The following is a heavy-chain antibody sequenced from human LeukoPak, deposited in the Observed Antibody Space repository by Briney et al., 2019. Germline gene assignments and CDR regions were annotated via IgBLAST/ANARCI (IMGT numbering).Heavy chain of an antibody. D-gene: IGHD1-26*01. CDR2: ISSSGDT. CDR3: AKDAVGATAYYFDY. Sequence: GGSLRLSCAASGFTFSSYAMSWVRQAPGRGLEWVSAISSSGDTYYAGSVKGRFTISRDNSKNTLYLQMNSLRAEDTAVYYCAKDAVGATAYYFDYWGQGTLVTVSS. CDR1: GFTFSSYA. J-gene: IGHJ4*02. V-gene: IGHV3-23*01.